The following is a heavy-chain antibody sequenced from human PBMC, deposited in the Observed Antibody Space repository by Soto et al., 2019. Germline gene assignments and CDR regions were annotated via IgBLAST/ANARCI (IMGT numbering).Heavy chain of an antibody. Sequence: ASVKISCKASGYTFTSYAMHWVRQAPGQRLEWMGWINAGNGNTKYSQKFQGRVTMTRDTSTSTVYMELSSLRSEDTAVYYCASITSSTFGDAFDYWGQGTLVTVSS. D-gene: IGHD3-3*01. CDR2: INAGNGNT. J-gene: IGHJ4*02. V-gene: IGHV1-3*01. CDR1: GYTFTSYA. CDR3: ASITSSTFGDAFDY.